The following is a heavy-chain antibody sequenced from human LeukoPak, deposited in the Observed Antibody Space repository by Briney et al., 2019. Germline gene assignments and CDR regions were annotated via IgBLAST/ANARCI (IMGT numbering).Heavy chain of an antibody. Sequence: SETLSLTCTVSGGSISSYYWGCIRQPPGKGLEWIGSIYHSGSTYYNPSLKSRVTISVDTSKDQFSLKLSSVTAADTAVYYCARGNWEQWLVPNWFDPWGQGTLVTASS. CDR1: GGSISSYY. D-gene: IGHD6-19*01. J-gene: IGHJ5*02. CDR2: IYHSGST. CDR3: ARGNWEQWLVPNWFDP. V-gene: IGHV4-38-2*02.